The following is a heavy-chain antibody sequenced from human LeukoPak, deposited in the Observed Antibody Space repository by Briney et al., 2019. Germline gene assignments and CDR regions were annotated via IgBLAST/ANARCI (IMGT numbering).Heavy chain of an antibody. CDR3: ARAFLGYCSSTSCHRRYYYGMDV. V-gene: IGHV4-34*01. CDR1: GGSFSGYY. D-gene: IGHD2-2*01. CDR2: INHSGST. J-gene: IGHJ6*02. Sequence: PSETLSLTCAAYGGSFSGYYWSWIRQPPGKGLEGIGEINHSGSTNYNPSLKSRVTISVDTSKNQFSLKLSSVTAADTAVYYCARAFLGYCSSTSCHRRYYYGMDVWGQGTTVTVSS.